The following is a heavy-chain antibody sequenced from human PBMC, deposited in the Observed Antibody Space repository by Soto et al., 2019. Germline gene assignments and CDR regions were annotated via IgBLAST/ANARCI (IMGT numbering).Heavy chain of an antibody. CDR3: ARFSVTTPNFDY. CDR2: INHSGST. D-gene: IGHD4-17*01. Sequence: AETLSLTCAVYGGSFSGYYWSWVRQPPGKGLEWIGEINHSGSTNYNPSLKSRVTISVDTSKNQFSLKLSSVTAADTAVYYCARFSVTTPNFDYWGQGTLVTVSS. CDR1: GGSFSGYY. V-gene: IGHV4-34*01. J-gene: IGHJ4*02.